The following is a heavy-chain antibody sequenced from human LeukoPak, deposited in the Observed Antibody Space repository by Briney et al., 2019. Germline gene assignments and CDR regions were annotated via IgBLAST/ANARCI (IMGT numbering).Heavy chain of an antibody. CDR3: ARDQKESILDWFDP. D-gene: IGHD3-3*01. CDR2: IIPILGIA. J-gene: IGHJ5*02. Sequence: PVRVSCNAAGGTFSRYTISWLRQAPGQGREWMGRIIPILGIANYAQKFQGRVTITADKSTSTAYMELRSLRSEDTAVYYCARDQKESILDWFDPWGQGTLVTVSS. CDR1: GGTFSRYT. V-gene: IGHV1-69*02.